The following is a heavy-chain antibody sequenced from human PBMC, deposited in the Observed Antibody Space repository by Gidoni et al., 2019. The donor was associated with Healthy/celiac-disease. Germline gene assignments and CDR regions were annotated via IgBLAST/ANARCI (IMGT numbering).Heavy chain of an antibody. CDR2: ISSSSSTI. CDR3: ARDPYSSSWFAYDFDY. V-gene: IGHV3-48*02. CDR1: GFTFSSYS. Sequence: VESGGGLVQPGGSLRLSCAASGFTFSSYSMNWVRQAPGKGLEWVSYISSSSSTIYYADSVKGRFTISRDNAKNSLYLQMNSLRDEDTAVYYCARDPYSSSWFAYDFDYWGQGTLVTVSS. J-gene: IGHJ4*02. D-gene: IGHD6-13*01.